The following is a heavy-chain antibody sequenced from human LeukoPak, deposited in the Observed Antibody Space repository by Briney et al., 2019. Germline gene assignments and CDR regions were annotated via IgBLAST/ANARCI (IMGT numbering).Heavy chain of an antibody. CDR1: GFTVSSNY. Sequence: PGGSLRLSCAASGFTVSSNYMSWVRQAPGKGLEWVSVIYSGGSTYYADSVKGRFTISRDNSKNTLYLQMNSLRAEDTAVYYCARGRVMGSSSWYFPSFDPWGQGTLVTVSS. V-gene: IGHV3-66*01. CDR2: IYSGGST. J-gene: IGHJ5*02. CDR3: ARGRVMGSSSWYFPSFDP. D-gene: IGHD6-13*01.